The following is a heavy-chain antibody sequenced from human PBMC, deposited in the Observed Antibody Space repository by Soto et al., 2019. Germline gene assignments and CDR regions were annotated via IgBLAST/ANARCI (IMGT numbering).Heavy chain of an antibody. J-gene: IGHJ4*02. V-gene: IGHV4-34*01. D-gene: IGHD5-12*01. CDR1: GGSFIGYY. Sequence: PLEILSLTCAVYGGSFIGYYWSWIRQPPGKGLEWIGEINHSGSTNYNPSLKSRVTISVDTSKNQFSLKLSSVTAADTAVYYCARGLRYSGYARNRYFDYWGQGTLVTVSS. CDR2: INHSGST. CDR3: ARGLRYSGYARNRYFDY.